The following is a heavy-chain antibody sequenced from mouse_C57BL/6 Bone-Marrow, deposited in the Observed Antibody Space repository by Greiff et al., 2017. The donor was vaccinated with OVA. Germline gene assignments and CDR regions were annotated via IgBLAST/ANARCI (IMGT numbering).Heavy chain of an antibody. J-gene: IGHJ2*01. Sequence: VQLQQSGAELVRPGASVTLSCKASGYTFTDYEMHWVKQTPVHGLEWIGAIDPETGGTAYNQKFKGKAILTADKSSSTAYMELRSLTSEDSAVYYCTDDYYYYFDYWGQGTTLTVSS. CDR1: GYTFTDYE. D-gene: IGHD2-3*01. CDR2: IDPETGGT. V-gene: IGHV1-15*01. CDR3: TDDYYYYFDY.